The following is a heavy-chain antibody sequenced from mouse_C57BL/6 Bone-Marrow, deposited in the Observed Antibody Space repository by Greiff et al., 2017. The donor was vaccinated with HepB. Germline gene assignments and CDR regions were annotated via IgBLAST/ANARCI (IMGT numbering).Heavy chain of an antibody. V-gene: IGHV5-17*01. CDR2: ISSGSSTI. Sequence: EVQLVEPGGGLVKPGGSLKLSCAASGFTFSDYGMHWVRQAPEKGLEWVAYISSGSSTIYYADTVKGRVTISVDNATNTLFLQLTSLRSEDTAVYYCASQVAAHWGQGTTLTVSS. D-gene: IGHD1-1*02. CDR1: GFTFSDYG. J-gene: IGHJ2*01. CDR3: ASQVAAH.